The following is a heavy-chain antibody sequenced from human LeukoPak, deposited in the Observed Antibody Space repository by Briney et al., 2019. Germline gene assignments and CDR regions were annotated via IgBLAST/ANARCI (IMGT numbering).Heavy chain of an antibody. D-gene: IGHD3-3*01. J-gene: IGHJ6*03. CDR1: GGTFSSYA. V-gene: IGHV1-69*13. Sequence: SVKVSCKASGGTFSSYAISWVRQAPGQGLEWMGGITPIFGTANYAQKFQGRVTITADESTSTAYMELSSLRSEDTAVYYCARGRVTTIFGVVPPSYMDVWGKGTTVTVSS. CDR2: ITPIFGTA. CDR3: ARGRVTTIFGVVPPSYMDV.